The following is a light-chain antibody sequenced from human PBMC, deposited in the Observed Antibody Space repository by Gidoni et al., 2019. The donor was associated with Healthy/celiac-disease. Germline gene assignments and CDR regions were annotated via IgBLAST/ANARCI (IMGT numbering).Light chain of an antibody. CDR1: SSNIGAGYD. J-gene: IGLJ2*01. CDR2: GNS. V-gene: IGLV1-40*01. CDR3: QSYDSSLSGSV. Sequence: QSVLTQPPSVSGAPGQRVTISCTGSSSNIGAGYDVHWYQQLPGTAPKLLIYGNSNRPSGGPDRFSCPKSGTSASLAITGLQAEDEADYYCQSYDSSLSGSVFGGGTKLTVL.